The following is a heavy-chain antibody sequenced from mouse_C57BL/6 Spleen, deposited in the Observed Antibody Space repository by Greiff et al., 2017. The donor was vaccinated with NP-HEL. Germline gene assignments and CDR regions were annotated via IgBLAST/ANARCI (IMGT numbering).Heavy chain of an antibody. V-gene: IGHV1-82*01. CDR2: IYPGDGDT. J-gene: IGHJ1*03. CDR3: ARSTGFITTVVDYWYFDV. Sequence: VKLMESGPELVKPGASVKISCKASGYAFSSSWMNWVKQRPGKGLEWIGRIYPGDGDTNYNGKFKGKATLTADKSSSTAYMQLSSLTSEDSAVYFCARSTGFITTVVDYWYFDVWGTGTTVTVSS. CDR1: GYAFSSSW. D-gene: IGHD1-1*01.